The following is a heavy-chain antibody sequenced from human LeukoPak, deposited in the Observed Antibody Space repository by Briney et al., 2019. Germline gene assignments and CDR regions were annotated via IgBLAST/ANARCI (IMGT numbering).Heavy chain of an antibody. Sequence: GGSLRLSCAASGFTFSSYGMHWVRQAPGKGLEWVAVILSDGSKEFYTDSVKGRFTISRDNSKNTLYLQMNSLRADDTAVYYCAKDSMTTILTDIDYWGQGTLVTVSS. V-gene: IGHV3-33*06. CDR1: GFTFSSYG. CDR2: ILSDGSKE. J-gene: IGHJ4*02. D-gene: IGHD2-21*02. CDR3: AKDSMTTILTDIDY.